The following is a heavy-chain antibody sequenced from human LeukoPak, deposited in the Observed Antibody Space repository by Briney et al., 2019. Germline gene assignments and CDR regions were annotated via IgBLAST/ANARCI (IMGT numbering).Heavy chain of an antibody. CDR2: ISVSGGGT. D-gene: IGHD3-22*01. Sequence: PGGSLRLSCAASGFTFSSYAMSWVRQAPGKGLEWVSSISVSGGGTYYADSVKGRFTISRDNSKNTLFLQMNSLRAEDTAIYYCAKNYYDSSGWDHLDYWGQGTLVTVSS. CDR3: AKNYYDSSGWDHLDY. J-gene: IGHJ4*02. V-gene: IGHV3-23*01. CDR1: GFTFSSYA.